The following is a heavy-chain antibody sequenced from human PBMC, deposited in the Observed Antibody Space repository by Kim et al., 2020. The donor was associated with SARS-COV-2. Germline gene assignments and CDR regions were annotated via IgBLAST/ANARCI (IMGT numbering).Heavy chain of an antibody. Sequence: SVKVSCKTSGDSFTNIALRWVRQAPGQGLEWMGRIIPGLDIANYAPKFQGRVTITADASTSTAYMELSSLKSEDTAVYYCARHQARGIAGGCLDWG. CDR1: GDSFTNIA. CDR3: ARHQARGIAGGCLD. J-gene: IGHJ1*01. CDR2: IIPGLDIA. D-gene: IGHD3-10*01. V-gene: IGHV1-69*04.